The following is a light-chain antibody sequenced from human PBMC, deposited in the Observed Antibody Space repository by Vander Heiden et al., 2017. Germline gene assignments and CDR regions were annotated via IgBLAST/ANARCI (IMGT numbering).Light chain of an antibody. J-gene: IGLJ2*01. V-gene: IGLV2-23*01. CDR1: SRDVVSCNL. CDR3: YSYASSRTGVV. CDR2: EDS. Sequence: QSALTPTASVSGSPGQSITIAGTGTSRDVVSCNLVSWYQQPPGKAPKLLVYEDSQRPSGVSLRFSGSKSGNTASLTITGLQAEDEAVYFCYSYASSRTGVVFGGGTMLTVL.